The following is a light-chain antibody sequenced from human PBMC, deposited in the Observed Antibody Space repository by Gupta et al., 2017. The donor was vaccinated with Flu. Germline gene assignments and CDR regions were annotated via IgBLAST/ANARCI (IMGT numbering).Light chain of an antibody. CDR1: SAKVAAGDN. J-gene: IGLJ3*02. V-gene: IGLV1-40*01. Sequence: TTSCTARSAKVAAGDNVHWYQQFQGAAPNLLIYGNNNRPSGVPDRFSGSKAGTSASLVITGLQAEDEADYYCQSYDSSLSGFWVFGGGTKLTVL. CDR3: QSYDSSLSGFWV. CDR2: GNN.